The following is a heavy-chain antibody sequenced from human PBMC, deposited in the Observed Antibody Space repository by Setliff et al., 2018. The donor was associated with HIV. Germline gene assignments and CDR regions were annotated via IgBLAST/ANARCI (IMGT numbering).Heavy chain of an antibody. CDR1: GGSISTSNW. Sequence: SETLSLTCTVSGGSISTSNWWGWIRQTPGKGLEWIGYIYYSGSTNYNPSLKSRVTMSLDTSKNQFSQKLNSVTALDTAVYYCARKGSSSRSQEYYYDFWGQGTLVTVSS. D-gene: IGHD6-13*01. V-gene: IGHV4-28*06. CDR3: ARKGSSSRSQEYYYDF. J-gene: IGHJ4*02. CDR2: IYYSGST.